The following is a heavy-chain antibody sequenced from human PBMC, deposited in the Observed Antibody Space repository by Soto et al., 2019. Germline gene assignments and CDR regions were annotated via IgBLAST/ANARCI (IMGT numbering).Heavy chain of an antibody. V-gene: IGHV4-4*07. Sequence: SETLSLTCNVSGDSINTFYWSWVRQPAGEGLEWIGRIFSSGSTSFNPSLERRVAMSVDTSKNHFSLNLSSVTAADMAVYYCAREGSYSAYNFAHGIQLWSFDFWGQGALVTVSS. CDR2: IFSSGST. CDR3: AREGSYSAYNFAHGIQLWSFDF. J-gene: IGHJ4*02. CDR1: GDSINTFY. D-gene: IGHD5-12*01.